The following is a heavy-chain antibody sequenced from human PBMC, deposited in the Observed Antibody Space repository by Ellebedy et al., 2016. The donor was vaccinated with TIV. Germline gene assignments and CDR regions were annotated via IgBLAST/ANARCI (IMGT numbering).Heavy chain of an antibody. D-gene: IGHD2-15*01. J-gene: IGHJ5*02. V-gene: IGHV1-69*13. CDR2: IIPIFGTA. CDR1: GYVFASYG. Sequence: SVKVSCXASGYVFASYGFSWVRQAPGQGLAWMGGIIPIFGTANYAQKFQGRVTITADEFTSTAYMELSSLRSEDTAVYYCARSYCSGGSCYPNWFDPWGQGTLVTVSS. CDR3: ARSYCSGGSCYPNWFDP.